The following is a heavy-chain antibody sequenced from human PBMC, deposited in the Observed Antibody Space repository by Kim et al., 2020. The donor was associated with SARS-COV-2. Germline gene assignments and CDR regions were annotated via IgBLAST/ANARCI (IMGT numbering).Heavy chain of an antibody. V-gene: IGHV4-59*01. D-gene: IGHD5-12*01. Sequence: SETLSLTCTVSGGSMNSYCWNWVRQIPGKGLEWIGYILHSGYTNYDPSLRSRVTTSADTTKNQFTLTLTSVTAADTAVYYCGSSNHTYRGFDYWGQGTLVTVSS. J-gene: IGHJ4*02. CDR1: GGSMNSYC. CDR3: GSSNHTYRGFDY. CDR2: ILHSGYT.